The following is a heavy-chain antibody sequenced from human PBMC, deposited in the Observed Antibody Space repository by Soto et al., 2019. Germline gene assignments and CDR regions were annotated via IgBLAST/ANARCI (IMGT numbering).Heavy chain of an antibody. CDR2: IIPIFGTA. CDR3: TGRDDGYNPIHGMDV. CDR1: GGTFSSYA. D-gene: IGHD5-12*01. Sequence: SVKVSCKASGGTFSSYAISWVRQAPGQGLEWMGGIIPIFGTANYAQKFQGRVTITADESTSTAYMELSSLRSEDTAVYYCTGRDDGYNPIHGMDVWGQGTTVTVPS. J-gene: IGHJ6*02. V-gene: IGHV1-69*13.